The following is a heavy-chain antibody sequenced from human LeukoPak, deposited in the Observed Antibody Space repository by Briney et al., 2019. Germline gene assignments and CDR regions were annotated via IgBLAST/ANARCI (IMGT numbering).Heavy chain of an antibody. CDR1: GGSISSGDYY. Sequence: PSQTLSLTCTVSGGSISSGDYYWSWIRQPPGKGLEWVGYIYYSGSTYYNPSLKSRVTISVDTSKNQFSLKLSSVTAADTAVYYCARVPVGLLWFGELSEVFYFDYWRQGTLVTASS. V-gene: IGHV4-30-4*08. CDR3: ARVPVGLLWFGELSEVFYFDY. J-gene: IGHJ4*02. CDR2: IYYSGST. D-gene: IGHD3-10*01.